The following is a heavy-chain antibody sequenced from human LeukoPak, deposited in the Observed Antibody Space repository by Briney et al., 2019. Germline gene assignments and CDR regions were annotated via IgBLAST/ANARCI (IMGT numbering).Heavy chain of an antibody. CDR2: ISGSGGNT. D-gene: IGHD6-19*01. J-gene: IGHJ4*02. V-gene: IGHV3-23*01. CDR3: AKGPWLAYPYYFDY. CDR1: GFTFSSYA. Sequence: SGGSLRLSCAASGFTFSSYAMIWVRQSPGKGLEGVSAISGSGGNTYFADSVKGRFTISRDNSKNTLYLQMNSLRAEDTAVYYCAKGPWLAYPYYFDYWGQGTLVTVSS.